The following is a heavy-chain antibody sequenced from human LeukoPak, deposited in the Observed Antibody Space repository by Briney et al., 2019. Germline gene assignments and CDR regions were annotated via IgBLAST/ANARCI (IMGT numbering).Heavy chain of an antibody. CDR3: ATLDFDYPDPFDY. D-gene: IGHD3-9*01. Sequence: PGGSLRLSCAASGFTFSSYGMHWVRQAPGKGLEWVAFIRYDGSNKYYADSVKGRFTISRDNSKNTLYLQMNSLRAEDTAVYYCATLDFDYPDPFDYWGQGTLVTVSS. J-gene: IGHJ4*02. CDR1: GFTFSSYG. V-gene: IGHV3-30*02. CDR2: IRYDGSNK.